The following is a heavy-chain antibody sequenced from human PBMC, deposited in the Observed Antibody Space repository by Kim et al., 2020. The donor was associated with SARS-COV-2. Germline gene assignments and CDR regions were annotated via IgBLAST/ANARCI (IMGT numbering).Heavy chain of an antibody. J-gene: IGHJ5*02. CDR3: ARERWTKTMFGELGWFDP. CDR2: INTNTGNP. D-gene: IGHD3-10*02. Sequence: ASVKVSCKASGYTFTSYAINWVRQAPGQGLAWMGWINTNTGNPTYAQGFTGRFVFSLDTSVSTAYLQISSLKAEDTAVYYCARERWTKTMFGELGWFDPWGQGTLVTVSS. V-gene: IGHV7-4-1*02. CDR1: GYTFTSYA.